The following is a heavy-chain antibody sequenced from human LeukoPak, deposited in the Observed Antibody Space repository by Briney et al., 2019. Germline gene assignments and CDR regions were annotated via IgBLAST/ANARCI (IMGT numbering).Heavy chain of an antibody. V-gene: IGHV4-34*01. CDR1: GGSFSGYY. CDR3: ARGGLRRTLFAFDI. J-gene: IGHJ3*02. D-gene: IGHD4-17*01. CDR2: INHSGST. Sequence: SETLSLTCAVYGGSFSGYYWSWIRQPPGKGLEWIGEINHSGSTNYNPSLKSRVTISVDTSKNQFSLKLSSVTAADTAVYYCARGGLRRTLFAFDIWGQGTMVTVSS.